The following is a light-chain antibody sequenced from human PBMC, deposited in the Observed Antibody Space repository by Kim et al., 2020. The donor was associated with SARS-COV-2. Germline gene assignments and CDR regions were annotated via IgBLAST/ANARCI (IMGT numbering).Light chain of an antibody. Sequence: EIVLTQSPGTLSLSAGERVTLSCRASQSVSNSYLAWHQQKPGQAPRLLIYDASSRATGIPDRFSGSGSGTDFTLTISRLEPEDFAVYYCQQYGDSPYTFGQGTKLEL. CDR1: QSVSNSY. CDR3: QQYGDSPYT. V-gene: IGKV3-20*01. CDR2: DAS. J-gene: IGKJ2*01.